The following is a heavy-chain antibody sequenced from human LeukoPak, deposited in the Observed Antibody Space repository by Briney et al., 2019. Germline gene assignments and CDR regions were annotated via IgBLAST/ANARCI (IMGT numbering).Heavy chain of an antibody. J-gene: IGHJ6*03. CDR1: GDIFNSYS. D-gene: IGHD1-26*01. CDR2: IIPMFGSA. CDR3: ARVGRSRGSLPNYYYYMDV. Sequence: SVKVSRKASGDIFNSYSISWVRQAPGQGLKWMGGIIPMFGSANYAQKFQGRVTITTDQSTSTAYMELSSLSSEDTAVYYCARVGRSRGSLPNYYYYMDVWGKGTTVTVSS. V-gene: IGHV1-69*05.